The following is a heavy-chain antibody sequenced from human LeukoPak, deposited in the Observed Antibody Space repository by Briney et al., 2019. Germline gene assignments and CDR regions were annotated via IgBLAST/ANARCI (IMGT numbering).Heavy chain of an antibody. CDR1: GFTFDDYA. CDR2: ISWNSGSI. V-gene: IGHV3-9*01. CDR3: AKDAYYDGSGYYLDY. Sequence: PGGSLRLSCAASGFTFDDYAMHWVRQAPGKGLEWVSGISWNSGSIGYADSVKGRFTIPRDNAKNSLHLQMNSLRAEDTALYYCAKDAYYDGSGYYLDYWGQGTLVTVSS. J-gene: IGHJ4*02. D-gene: IGHD3-22*01.